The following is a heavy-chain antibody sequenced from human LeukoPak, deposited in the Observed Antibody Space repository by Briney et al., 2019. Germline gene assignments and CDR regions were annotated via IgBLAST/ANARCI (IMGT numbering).Heavy chain of an antibody. Sequence: SGTLSLTCAVYGGSFSGYYWSWIRQPPGKGLEWIGEINHSGSTNYNPSLKSRVTISVDTSKNQFSLKLSSVTAADTAVYYCARARPLRFLEWLLYRPFDYWGQGTLVTVSS. D-gene: IGHD3-3*01. CDR1: GGSFSGYY. J-gene: IGHJ4*02. CDR2: INHSGST. CDR3: ARARPLRFLEWLLYRPFDY. V-gene: IGHV4-34*01.